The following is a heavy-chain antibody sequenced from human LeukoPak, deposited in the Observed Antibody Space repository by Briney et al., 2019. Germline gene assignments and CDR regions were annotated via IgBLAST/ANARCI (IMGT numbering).Heavy chain of an antibody. CDR2: INSDGSST. D-gene: IGHD3-9*01. V-gene: IGHV3-74*01. CDR1: GFTFSTYC. J-gene: IGHJ3*02. CDR3: ARYFGWLGYAFDI. Sequence: GGSLRLFCAASGFTFSTYCMHWVPQAPGRGLVWVSRINSDGSSTTYADSVKGRFTISRDNAKNTLYLQMNSLRAEDTAVYYCARYFGWLGYAFDIWGQGTMVTVSS.